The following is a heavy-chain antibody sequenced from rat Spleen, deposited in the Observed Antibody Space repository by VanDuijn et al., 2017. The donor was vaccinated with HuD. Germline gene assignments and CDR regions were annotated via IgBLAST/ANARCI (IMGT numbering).Heavy chain of an antibody. V-gene: IGHV3-3*01. CDR3: ARGVMDA. CDR1: VYSITSSYR. J-gene: IGHJ4*01. Sequence: EVQLQESGPGLVKPSQSLSLTCSVTVYSITSSYRWGWIRKFPGNKLEWMGYINSAGSTNYNPSLKSRISITRDTSKNQFFLQVNSVTTEDTATYYCARGVMDAWGQGASVTVSS. CDR2: INSAGST.